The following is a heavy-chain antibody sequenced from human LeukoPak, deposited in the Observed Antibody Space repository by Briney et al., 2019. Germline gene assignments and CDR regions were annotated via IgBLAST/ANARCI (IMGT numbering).Heavy chain of an antibody. CDR3: ARPGIAATGAFDC. CDR2: IYYSGST. J-gene: IGHJ4*02. V-gene: IGHV4-59*01. D-gene: IGHD6-13*01. Sequence: SETLSLTCTVSGGSISSYYWSWIRQPPGKGLEWIGYIYYSGSTNYNPSLKSRVTISVDTSKNQFSLKLSSVTAADTAVYYCARPGIAATGAFDCWGQGTLVTVSS. CDR1: GGSISSYY.